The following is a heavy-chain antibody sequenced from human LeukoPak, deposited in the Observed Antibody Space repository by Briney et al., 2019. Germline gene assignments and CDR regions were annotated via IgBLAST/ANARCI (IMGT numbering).Heavy chain of an antibody. CDR3: ARSDYDFWSGYLDY. V-gene: IGHV4-4*07. D-gene: IGHD3-3*01. J-gene: IGHJ4*02. CDR1: GGSFSSYY. Sequence: SEPLSLTCTVSGGSFSSYYWSWIRQPAGKGLEWIGRIYTSGSTNYNPSLKSRVTMSVDTSKNQFSLKLSSVTAADTAVYYCARSDYDFWSGYLDYWGQGTLVTVSS. CDR2: IYTSGST.